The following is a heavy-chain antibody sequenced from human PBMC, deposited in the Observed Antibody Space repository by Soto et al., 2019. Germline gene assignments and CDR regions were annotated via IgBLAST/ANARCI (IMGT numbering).Heavy chain of an antibody. CDR3: AKMSSSSTFDY. Sequence: EVQLLESGGGLVQPGESLRLSCAASGFTFSSYAMSWVRQAPGKGLEWVSVISGSDDSTYYADSVKGRFTISRDNSKNTLYLQMNSLRAEDTAVYYCAKMSSSSTFDYWGQETLVTVSS. D-gene: IGHD6-6*01. CDR2: ISGSDDST. J-gene: IGHJ4*02. CDR1: GFTFSSYA. V-gene: IGHV3-23*01.